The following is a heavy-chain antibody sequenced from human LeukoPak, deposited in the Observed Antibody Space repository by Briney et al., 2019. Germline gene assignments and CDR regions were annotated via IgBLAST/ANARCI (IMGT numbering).Heavy chain of an antibody. D-gene: IGHD3-22*01. Sequence: SETLSLTCTVSDGSISSYYWSWIRQPPGKGLEWIGYIYYSGSTNYNPSLKSRVTISVDTSKNQFSLKPSSVTAADTAVYYCARTTYYYDSSGYYLYYFDYWGQGTLVTVSS. J-gene: IGHJ4*02. CDR3: ARTTYYYDSSGYYLYYFDY. CDR1: DGSISSYY. V-gene: IGHV4-59*08. CDR2: IYYSGST.